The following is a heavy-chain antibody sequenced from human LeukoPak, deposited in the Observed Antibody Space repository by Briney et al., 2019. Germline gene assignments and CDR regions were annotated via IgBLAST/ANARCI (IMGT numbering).Heavy chain of an antibody. J-gene: IGHJ6*02. V-gene: IGHV1-69*04. D-gene: IGHD3-10*01. CDR3: ATAMVRLDYYYGMDV. Sequence: SVKVSCKASGGTFSSYAISWVRQAPGQGLEWMGRIIPILGIANYAQKFQGRVTITADKSTSTAYMELSSLRSEDTAVYYCATAMVRLDYYYGMDVWGQGTTVTVSS. CDR1: GGTFSSYA. CDR2: IIPILGIA.